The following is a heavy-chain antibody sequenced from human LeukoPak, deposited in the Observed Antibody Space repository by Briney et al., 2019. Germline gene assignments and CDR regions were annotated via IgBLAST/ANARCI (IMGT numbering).Heavy chain of an antibody. J-gene: IGHJ6*02. CDR1: GGSVSSGRYY. D-gene: IGHD6-6*01. CDR3: ARVAARYVGMDV. CDR2: IYYSGST. Sequence: PAETLSLTCTVSGGSVSSGRYYWIWIRQPPGKGREWIGYIYYSGSTNYDPSLKSRVTISVDTSKKQVSLNPSSVTAADTAVYYCARVAARYVGMDVWGQGTTVTVSS. V-gene: IGHV4-61*01.